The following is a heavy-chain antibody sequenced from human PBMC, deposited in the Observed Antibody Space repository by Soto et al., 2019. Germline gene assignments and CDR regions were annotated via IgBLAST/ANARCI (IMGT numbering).Heavy chain of an antibody. J-gene: IGHJ6*02. CDR1: GFTFSSYG. CDR2: ISYDGSNK. CDR3: VKDGSSGWPYYYGLDV. V-gene: IGHV3-30*18. Sequence: QEQLVESGGGVVQPGRSLRLSCAASGFTFSSYGMHWVRQAPGKGLEWVAVISYDGSNKYYADSVKGRFTIARDNSKNTLFLHMSSLRAEDTAVYYCVKDGSSGWPYYYGLDVWGQGTSVTVSS. D-gene: IGHD6-19*01.